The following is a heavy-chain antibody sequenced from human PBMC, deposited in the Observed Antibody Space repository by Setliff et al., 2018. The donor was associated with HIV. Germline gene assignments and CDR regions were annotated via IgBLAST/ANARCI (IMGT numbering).Heavy chain of an antibody. V-gene: IGHV1-46*01. J-gene: IGHJ4*02. CDR1: GYTFTTYP. CDR2: INTSGGSA. Sequence: ASVKVSCKASGYTFTTYPMHWVRQAPGQGLEWMGVINTSGGSAGYAEKFRGRVTMTRDTSTNTVYMDLRNLRSEDTAVYYCTTIVGFCSSTRCYSDYWGQGTLVTVSS. D-gene: IGHD2-2*01. CDR3: TTIVGFCSSTRCYSDY.